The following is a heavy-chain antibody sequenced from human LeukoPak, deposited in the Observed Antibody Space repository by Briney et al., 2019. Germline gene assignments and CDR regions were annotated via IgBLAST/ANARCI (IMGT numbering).Heavy chain of an antibody. CDR2: IIPILGIA. J-gene: IGHJ6*02. CDR3: ARDDYPSYGMDV. V-gene: IGHV1-69*04. D-gene: IGHD4/OR15-4a*01. Sequence: SVKVSCKASGGTFSSYAISWVRQAPGQGLEWMGRIIPILGIANYAQKFQGRVTITADKSTSTAYMELSSLRSEDTAVYYCARDDYPSYGMDVWGQGTTVTVSS. CDR1: GGTFSSYA.